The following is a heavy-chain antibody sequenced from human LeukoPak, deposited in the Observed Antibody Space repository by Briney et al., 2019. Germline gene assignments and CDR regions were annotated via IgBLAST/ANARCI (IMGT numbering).Heavy chain of an antibody. CDR2: VFRLQTVRT. CDR3: ARVLHAPYLIDS. Sequence: SETLSLTFTVSDSSITSTYYWAWFRQPPGKGLEWIATVFRLQTVRTFYNPSLESRVTMSLDPSQNQFSLNLTSVTAADTALYFCARVLHAPYLIDSWGQGTLVTVSS. J-gene: IGHJ4*02. D-gene: IGHD2-8*01. V-gene: IGHV4-38-2*02. CDR1: DSSITSTYY.